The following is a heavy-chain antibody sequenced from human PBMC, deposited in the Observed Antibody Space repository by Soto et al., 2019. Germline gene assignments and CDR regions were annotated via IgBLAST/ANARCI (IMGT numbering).Heavy chain of an antibody. CDR2: VSAGGDMT. D-gene: IGHD3-10*01. J-gene: IGHJ6*02. Sequence: GGSLRLSCAASGFTFSSYAMSWVRQAPGKGLEWVSSVSAGGDMTYYSDSVKGRFTISRDNSNNALFLQMNSLRIEDTALYYCARGDRGGSGSPASYYYSGLDVWGQGATVTVSS. CDR1: GFTFSSYA. CDR3: ARGDRGGSGSPASYYYSGLDV. V-gene: IGHV3-23*01.